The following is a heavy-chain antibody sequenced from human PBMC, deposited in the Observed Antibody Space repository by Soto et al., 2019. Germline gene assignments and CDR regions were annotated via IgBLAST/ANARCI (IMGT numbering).Heavy chain of an antibody. CDR1: ESTVSRDW. CDR2: INQDGSEK. J-gene: IGHJ4*02. D-gene: IGHD1-26*01. Sequence: EVHLVESGGGLVQTGGSLRLSCAIFESTVSRDWMNWVRQAPGKGLEWVAHINQDGSEKYYVDSVKGRFTISRDNAQKALYLHMNSLTPSDTAMYYCSGGVGDAFWGQGTLVTVSS. CDR3: SGGVGDAF. V-gene: IGHV3-7*04.